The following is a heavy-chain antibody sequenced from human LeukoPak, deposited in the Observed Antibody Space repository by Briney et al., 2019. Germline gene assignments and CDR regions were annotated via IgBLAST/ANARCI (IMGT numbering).Heavy chain of an antibody. CDR1: GFPFSSYW. V-gene: IGHV3-7*01. Sequence: GGSLRLSCAASGFPFSSYWMSWVRQAPGKGLEWVANIKQDGSEKYYVDSVKGRFTISRDNAKNSLYLQMNSLRAEDTAVYYCARGQLLLDYWGQGTLVTVSS. CDR3: ARGQLLLDY. J-gene: IGHJ4*02. CDR2: IKQDGSEK. D-gene: IGHD2-2*01.